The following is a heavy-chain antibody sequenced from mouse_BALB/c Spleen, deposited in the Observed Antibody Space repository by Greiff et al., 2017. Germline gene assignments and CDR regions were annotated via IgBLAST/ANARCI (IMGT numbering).Heavy chain of an antibody. V-gene: IGHV2-4-1*01. D-gene: IGHD1-1*01. CDR2: IWSGGST. CDR3: ARNYYGSRGLVDY. Sequence: QVQLKQSGPGLVQPSQSLSITCTVSGFSLTSYGVHWVRQSPGKGLEWLGVIWSGGSTDYNAAFISRLSISKDNSKSQVFFKMNSLQADDTAIYYCARNYYGSRGLVDYWGQGTSVTVSS. CDR1: GFSLTSYG. J-gene: IGHJ4*01.